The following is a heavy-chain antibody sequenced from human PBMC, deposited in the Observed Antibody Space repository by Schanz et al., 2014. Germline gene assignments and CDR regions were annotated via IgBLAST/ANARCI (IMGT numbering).Heavy chain of an antibody. CDR3: AKQIHYDILTVTRN. V-gene: IGHV3-33*08. D-gene: IGHD3-9*01. Sequence: QEQLVESGGGLVQPGGSLRLSCAAYGFTLSSYAMHWVRQAPGKGLEWVAVIWNNGVTKYYADSVRGRFTISRDRFQNTLYLRMSSLRAEDTAVYYCAKQIHYDILTVTRNWGQGTLVTVSS. J-gene: IGHJ4*02. CDR2: IWNNGVTK. CDR1: GFTLSSYA.